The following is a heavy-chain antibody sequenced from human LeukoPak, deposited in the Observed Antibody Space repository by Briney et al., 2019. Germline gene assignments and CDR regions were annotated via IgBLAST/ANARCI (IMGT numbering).Heavy chain of an antibody. CDR2: IRYDGSNK. CDR1: GFTFSSYG. Sequence: GGSLRLSCAASGFTFSSYGMHWVRQAPGKGLEWVAFIRYDGSNKYYADSVKGRFTISRDNSKDTLYLQMNSLRAEDTAVYYCAHYGGIDYWGQGTLVTVSS. D-gene: IGHD4-23*01. V-gene: IGHV3-30*02. J-gene: IGHJ4*02. CDR3: AHYGGIDY.